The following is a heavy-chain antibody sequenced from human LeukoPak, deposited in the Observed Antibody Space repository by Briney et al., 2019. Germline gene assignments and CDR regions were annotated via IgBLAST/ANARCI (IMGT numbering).Heavy chain of an antibody. J-gene: IGHJ4*02. Sequence: GGSLRLSCAASGFTLSIYSMNWVRQAPGKGLKWVSSISGSSTYKYYADSVKGRFTISRDNAKNSLYLQMNSLRAEDTAVYYCARDPAAGTPPGYWGQGTLVTVSS. D-gene: IGHD6-13*01. V-gene: IGHV3-21*01. CDR2: ISGSSTYK. CDR1: GFTLSIYS. CDR3: ARDPAAGTPPGY.